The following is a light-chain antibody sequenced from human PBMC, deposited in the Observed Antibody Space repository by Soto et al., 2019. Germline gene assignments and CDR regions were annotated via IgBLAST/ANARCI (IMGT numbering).Light chain of an antibody. CDR1: SSDVGAYNY. CDR2: EVI. Sequence: QSALTQPASVSGSPGQSITISCTATSSDVGAYNYVSWYQQHPGKAPKLMIYEVINRPSGVSNRFSGSKSGNTASLIISGLQAEDEADYYCSSYTSSSTLVFRGGTKLTVL. CDR3: SSYTSSSTLV. J-gene: IGLJ2*01. V-gene: IGLV2-14*01.